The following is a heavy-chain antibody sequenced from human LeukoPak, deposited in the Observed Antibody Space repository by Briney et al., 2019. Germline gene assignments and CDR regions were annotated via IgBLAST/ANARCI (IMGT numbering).Heavy chain of an antibody. CDR3: ARSGGIAVAAFDY. J-gene: IGHJ4*02. CDR1: GGSFNDYY. CDR2: INHSGST. V-gene: IGHV4-34*01. Sequence: SETLSLTCAVYGGSFNDYYWSWIRQPPGKGLEWIGEINHSGSTNYNPSLKSRVTISVDKSMNQFSLKLSSVTAADTAVYYCARSGGIAVAAFDYWGQGTLVTVSS. D-gene: IGHD6-19*01.